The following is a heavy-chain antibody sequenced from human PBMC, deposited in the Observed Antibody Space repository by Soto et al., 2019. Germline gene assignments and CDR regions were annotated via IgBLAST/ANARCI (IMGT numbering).Heavy chain of an antibody. CDR1: GGTFSSYA. V-gene: IGHV1-69*13. CDR3: VGYYYDTRGYYFDY. J-gene: IGHJ4*02. Sequence: AASVKVSCKAAGGTFSSYAISWVRQAPGQGLEWMGGIIPIVSTVNYVQKFQGRVTITADESTSTAYMELSSLRSEDTAVYYCVGYYYDTRGYYFDYWGQGTLVTVSS. D-gene: IGHD3-22*01. CDR2: IIPIVSTV.